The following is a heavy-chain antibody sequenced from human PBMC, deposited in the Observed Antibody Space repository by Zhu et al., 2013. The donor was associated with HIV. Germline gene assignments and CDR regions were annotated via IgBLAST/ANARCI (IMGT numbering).Heavy chain of an antibody. D-gene: IGHD1-26*01. V-gene: IGHV1-2*04. CDR3: ARTRRVGGTIYGMDV. Sequence: LVQSGAEVEKPGASVKVSCKASGYTFTGYYMHWVRQAPGQGLEWMGWINPISGDTNLAQKFQGWVTMTRDTSSRTAYMALSRLKSDDTAVYYCARTRRVGGTIYGMDVWGQGTTVTVSS. CDR2: INPISGDT. J-gene: IGHJ6*02. CDR1: GYTFTGYY.